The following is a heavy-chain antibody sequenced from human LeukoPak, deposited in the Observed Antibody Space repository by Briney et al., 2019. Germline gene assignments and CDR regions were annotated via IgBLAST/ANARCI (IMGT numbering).Heavy chain of an antibody. CDR1: GYTFTSYA. V-gene: IGHV1-3*01. J-gene: IGHJ4*02. D-gene: IGHD5-24*01. Sequence: ASVKVSCKASGYTFTSYAIHWVRQAPGQRLEWMGWINAGNGQTKYSQKFQRRVTITRDTSASTAYMELSGLRSEDTAVYYCARAGVVEMATIGFDYWGQGTLVTVSS. CDR2: INAGNGQT. CDR3: ARAGVVEMATIGFDY.